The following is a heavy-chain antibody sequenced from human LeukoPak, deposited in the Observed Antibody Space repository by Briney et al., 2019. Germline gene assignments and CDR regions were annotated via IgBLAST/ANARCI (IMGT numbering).Heavy chain of an antibody. D-gene: IGHD5-12*01. J-gene: IGHJ4*02. Sequence: PGGSLRLSCVVSGFTFYSYAMSWVRQAPGKGLEWVSGISGSGGSTYYAESVKGRFTISRDDSKNTLYLQMNSLRAEDTAVYYCSTRRGATWHFDYWGQGALVTVSS. CDR1: GFTFYSYA. V-gene: IGHV3-23*01. CDR2: ISGSGGST. CDR3: STRRGATWHFDY.